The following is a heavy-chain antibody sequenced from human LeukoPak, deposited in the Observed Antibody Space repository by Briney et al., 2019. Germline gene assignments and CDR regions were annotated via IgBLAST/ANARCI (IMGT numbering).Heavy chain of an antibody. CDR1: GGSLSNYY. CDR3: ARQSRDGDYIAKLFDY. Sequence: PSETLSLTCTVSGGSLSNYYWSWIRQPPGKGLEWIGYIYYSGSINYNPSLKSRVTISVDMSKNQFSQQLSSVTAADTAVYYCARQSRDGDYIAKLFDYWGQGTLVTVSS. D-gene: IGHD4-17*01. CDR2: IYYSGSI. V-gene: IGHV4-59*08. J-gene: IGHJ4*02.